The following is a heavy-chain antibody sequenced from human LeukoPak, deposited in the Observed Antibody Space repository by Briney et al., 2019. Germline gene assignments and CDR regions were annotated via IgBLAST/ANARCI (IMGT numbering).Heavy chain of an antibody. CDR3: ARRFDD. CDR2: ISRSSNSK. J-gene: IGHJ4*02. CDR1: GFTFSSHD. Sequence: GGSLRLSCVASGFTFSSHDMNLVRQAPGKGLEWVSYISRSSNSKHYADSVKGRFTSSRDNAKNSLYLQMNSLRAEDTAVYYCARRFDDWGQGTLVTVSS. V-gene: IGHV3-48*01.